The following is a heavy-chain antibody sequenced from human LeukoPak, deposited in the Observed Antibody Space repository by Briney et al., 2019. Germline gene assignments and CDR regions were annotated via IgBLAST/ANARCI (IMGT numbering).Heavy chain of an antibody. D-gene: IGHD2-15*01. CDR1: GFTFSSYA. V-gene: IGHV3-23*01. CDR3: AKDAGFEYCSGGTCYTGDY. J-gene: IGHJ4*02. Sequence: PGRSLRLSCAASGFTFSSYAMTWVRQAPGKGLEWVSGISGNAAGTYYADSVQGRFPISRDNSKNTVYLQMNSLRAEDTAVYYCAKDAGFEYCSGGTCYTGDYWGQGTLVTVSS. CDR2: ISGNAAGT.